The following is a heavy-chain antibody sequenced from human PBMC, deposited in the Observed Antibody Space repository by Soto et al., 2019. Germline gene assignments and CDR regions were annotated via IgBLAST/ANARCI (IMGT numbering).Heavy chain of an antibody. CDR2: IIPILGSA. Sequence: QVQLVQSGAEVKKPGSSMKVSCKASGGTFSSYAISWVRQAPGQGLEWMGGIIPILGSANYAQKFQDRVTITADESTTTTYMELSSLRSEDAAVYYCASRKRVDAFDIWGQGTMVTVSS. V-gene: IGHV1-69*01. CDR3: ASRKRVDAFDI. CDR1: GGTFSSYA. J-gene: IGHJ3*02.